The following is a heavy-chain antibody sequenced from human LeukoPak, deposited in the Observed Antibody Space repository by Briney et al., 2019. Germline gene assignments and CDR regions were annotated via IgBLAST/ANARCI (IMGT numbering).Heavy chain of an antibody. V-gene: IGHV4-59*04. CDR3: ARRGAWLNAFDI. CDR2: LYYSGST. Sequence: KPSETLSLTCTVSGGSISSYYWSWIRQPPGKGLEWIGYLYYSGSTYYNPSLKSRVTISVDTSKNQFSLKLRSVTAADTAVYYCARRGAWLNAFDIWGQGTMVTVSS. D-gene: IGHD3-22*01. CDR1: GGSISSYY. J-gene: IGHJ3*02.